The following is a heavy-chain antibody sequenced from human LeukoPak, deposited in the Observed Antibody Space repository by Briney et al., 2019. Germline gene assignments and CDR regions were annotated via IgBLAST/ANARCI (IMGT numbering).Heavy chain of an antibody. CDR1: GFTFSSYS. V-gene: IGHV3-48*01. J-gene: IGHJ4*02. CDR2: ISSSSSTI. Sequence: GGSLRLSCAASGFTFSSYSMNWVRQAPGKGLEWVSYISSSSSTIYYADSVKGRFTISRDNAKNTLYLQMNSLRAEDTAVYYCAKDRTLSSTPYGGKPLDYWGQGTLVTVSS. CDR3: AKDRTLSSTPYGGKPLDY. D-gene: IGHD4-23*01.